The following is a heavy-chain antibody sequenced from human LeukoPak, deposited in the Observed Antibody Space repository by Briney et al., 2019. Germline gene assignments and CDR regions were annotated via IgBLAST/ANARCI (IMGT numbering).Heavy chain of an antibody. D-gene: IGHD2-15*01. V-gene: IGHV3-9*01. CDR3: AKSTLVVIAAPIDY. CDR1: GFTFDDYA. CDR2: ISWNSGSI. J-gene: IGHJ4*02. Sequence: SLRLSCAASGFTFDDYAMHWVRQAPGKGLEWLSGISWNSGSIGYADSVKGRFTISRDNAKNSLYLQMNSLRAEDTALYYCAKSTLVVIAAPIDYWGQGSLVTVSS.